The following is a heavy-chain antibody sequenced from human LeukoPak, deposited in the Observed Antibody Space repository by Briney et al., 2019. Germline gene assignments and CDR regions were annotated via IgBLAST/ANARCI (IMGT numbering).Heavy chain of an antibody. CDR2: IYYSGST. J-gene: IGHJ4*02. Sequence: SETLSLTCTVSGGSISSYYWSWIRQPPGKGLEWIGYIYYSGSTNYNPSLKSRVTISVDTSKNQFSLKLSSVTAADTAVYYCARNYDSSGYYDYWGQGTLVTVPS. V-gene: IGHV4-59*01. D-gene: IGHD3-22*01. CDR1: GGSISSYY. CDR3: ARNYDSSGYYDY.